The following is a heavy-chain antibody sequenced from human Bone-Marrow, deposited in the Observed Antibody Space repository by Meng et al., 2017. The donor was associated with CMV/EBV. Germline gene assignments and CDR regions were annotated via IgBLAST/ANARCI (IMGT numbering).Heavy chain of an antibody. V-gene: IGHV1-46*01. J-gene: IGHJ5*02. CDR2: INPSGGST. CDR1: GYTFTSYY. CDR3: ARSYDYVWGFDP. D-gene: IGHD3-16*01. Sequence: ASVKVSCKASGYTFTSYYMHWVRQAPGQGLEWMGIINPSGGSTSYAQKFQGRVTMTRDTSISTAYMELSRLRSDDTAVYYCARSYDYVWGFDPWGQGTLVTVSS.